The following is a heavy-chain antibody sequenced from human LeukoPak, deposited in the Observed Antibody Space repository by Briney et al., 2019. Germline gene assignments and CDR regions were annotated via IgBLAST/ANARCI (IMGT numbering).Heavy chain of an antibody. CDR3: MTRDWIWNGEHDY. Sequence: SEALSLTCAVSGGSIARSHYYWSWIRQPPGKGLEWIGSSDDSGRTYYNPSLKGRVTISVDTSKNQFSLKVNSVTAADTAVYYCMTRDWIWNGEHDYWGQGTLVTVSS. CDR2: SDDSGRT. D-gene: IGHD1-1*01. CDR1: GGSIARSHYY. V-gene: IGHV4-39*01. J-gene: IGHJ4*02.